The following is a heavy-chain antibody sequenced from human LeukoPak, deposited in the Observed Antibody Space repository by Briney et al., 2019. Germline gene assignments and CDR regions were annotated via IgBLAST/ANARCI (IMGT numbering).Heavy chain of an antibody. J-gene: IGHJ4*02. Sequence: GESLKISCKGSGYTFTNYWIAWVRQMPGKGLEYVGIIYPGDSDTRYSPSFQGQVTISVDKSISTAYLQWSSLKASDTAMYYCARRPLRSSGYYFDYWGQGTLVTVSS. D-gene: IGHD3-22*01. CDR3: ARRPLRSSGYYFDY. CDR2: IYPGDSDT. CDR1: GYTFTNYW. V-gene: IGHV5-51*01.